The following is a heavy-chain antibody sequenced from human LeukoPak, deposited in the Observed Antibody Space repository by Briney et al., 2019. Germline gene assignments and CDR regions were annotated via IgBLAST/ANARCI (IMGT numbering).Heavy chain of an antibody. Sequence: SETLSLTCTVSGGSISSYYWSWIRQPPGKGLEWIGYIYYSGSTIYNPSLKSRVTISVDTSKNQFSLKLSSVTAADTAVYYCARPYYYGSGSIRFDIWGQGTMVTVSS. CDR2: IYYSGST. J-gene: IGHJ3*02. D-gene: IGHD3-10*01. CDR3: ARPYYYGSGSIRFDI. CDR1: GGSISSYY. V-gene: IGHV4-59*08.